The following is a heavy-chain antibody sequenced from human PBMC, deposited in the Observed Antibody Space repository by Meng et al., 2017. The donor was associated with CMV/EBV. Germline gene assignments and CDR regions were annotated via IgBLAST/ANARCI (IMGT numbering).Heavy chain of an antibody. CDR3: ARVTSRVAGAFDY. CDR1: GGSISSGDYY. V-gene: IGHV4-30-4*08. D-gene: IGHD1-14*01. Sequence: QVQLQESGPGLVKPSQTLSLTCTVSGGSISSGDYYWSWIRQPPGKGLEWIGYIYYSGSTYYNPSLKRRVTISVDTSKNQFSLKLSSVTAADTAVYYCARVTSRVAGAFDYWGQGTLVTVSS. J-gene: IGHJ4*02. CDR2: IYYSGST.